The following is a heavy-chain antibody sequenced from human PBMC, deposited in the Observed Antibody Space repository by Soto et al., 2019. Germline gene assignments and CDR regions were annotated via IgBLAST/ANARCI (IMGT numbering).Heavy chain of an antibody. CDR2: MYSGGST. Sequence: EVQLVETGGGLIQPGGSLRFSCAASGFNITNNYMSWVRQAPGKGLEWVSFMYSGGSTYYADSVKGRFSISRDISKNTRFLQMNSLRAEDTAVYYCARSYDSSGYYPGSLDYWGQGTLVTVSS. J-gene: IGHJ4*02. D-gene: IGHD3-22*01. CDR1: GFNITNNY. CDR3: ARSYDSSGYYPGSLDY. V-gene: IGHV3-53*02.